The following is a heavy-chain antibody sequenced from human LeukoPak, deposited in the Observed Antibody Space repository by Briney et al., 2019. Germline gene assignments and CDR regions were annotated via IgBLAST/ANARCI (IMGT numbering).Heavy chain of an antibody. Sequence: GGSLRLSCAASGFTFSSYAMSWVCQAPAKGLGWVSAVSGSGGSTYYADSVKGRFNISRDNSKNTLYLQMNSLRAEDTAVYYCAKEPNSSGWFTSAFDIWGQGTMVTVSS. CDR1: GFTFSSYA. V-gene: IGHV3-23*01. J-gene: IGHJ3*02. CDR3: AKEPNSSGWFTSAFDI. CDR2: VSGSGGST. D-gene: IGHD6-19*01.